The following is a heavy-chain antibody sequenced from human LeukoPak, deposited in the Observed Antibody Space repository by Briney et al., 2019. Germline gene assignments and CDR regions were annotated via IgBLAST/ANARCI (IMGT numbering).Heavy chain of an antibody. Sequence: ASVKVSCKASGGTFSSYAISWVRQAPGQGLEWMGGVIPIFGTANYAQKFQGRVTITADESTSTAYMELSSLRSEDTAVYYCASGVYYYYMDVWGKGTTVTVSS. CDR1: GGTFSSYA. CDR2: VIPIFGTA. D-gene: IGHD2-8*01. V-gene: IGHV1-69*13. J-gene: IGHJ6*03. CDR3: ASGVYYYYMDV.